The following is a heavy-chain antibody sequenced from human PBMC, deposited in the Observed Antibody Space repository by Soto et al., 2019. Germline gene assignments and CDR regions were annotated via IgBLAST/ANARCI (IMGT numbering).Heavy chain of an antibody. V-gene: IGHV4-30-2*01. D-gene: IGHD1-1*01. J-gene: IGHJ3*02. Sequence: SETLSLTCAVSGTYSWSWIRQPPGKGLEWIGCIYQSGSTYYNPSLKSRLNISLDRSKNHFSLTLSSVTAADTAVYYCARNTGHHAFDIWGQGTMVTVSS. CDR1: GTYS. CDR3: ARNTGHHAFDI. CDR2: IYQSGST.